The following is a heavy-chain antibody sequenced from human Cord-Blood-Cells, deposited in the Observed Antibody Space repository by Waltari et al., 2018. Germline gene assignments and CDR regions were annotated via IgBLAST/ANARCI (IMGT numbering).Heavy chain of an antibody. CDR2: IYYSGST. D-gene: IGHD6-6*01. CDR3: ASLYSSSDAFDI. Sequence: QVQLQESGPGLVKPSEPLSLTCTASGGSISSYYCSWIRQPPGQGLEWIGYIYYSGSTNYNPSLKSRVTISVDTSKNQFSLKLSSVTAADTAVYYCASLYSSSDAFDIWGQGTMVTVSS. J-gene: IGHJ3*02. V-gene: IGHV4-59*01. CDR1: GGSISSYY.